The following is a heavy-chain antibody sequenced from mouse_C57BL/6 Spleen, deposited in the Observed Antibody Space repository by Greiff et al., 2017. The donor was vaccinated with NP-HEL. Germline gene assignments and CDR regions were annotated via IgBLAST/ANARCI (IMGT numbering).Heavy chain of an antibody. J-gene: IGHJ4*01. CDR2: INPNNGGT. D-gene: IGHD2-4*01. CDR3: ARGGYDYDEDAMDY. V-gene: IGHV1-26*01. CDR1: GYTFTDYY. Sequence: EVQLQQSGPELVKPGASVKISCKASGYTFTDYYMNWVKQSPGKSLEWIGDINPNNGGTSYNQKFKGKATLTVDKSSSTAYMELRSLTSEDAAGYYWARGGYDYDEDAMDYWGQGTSVTVSS.